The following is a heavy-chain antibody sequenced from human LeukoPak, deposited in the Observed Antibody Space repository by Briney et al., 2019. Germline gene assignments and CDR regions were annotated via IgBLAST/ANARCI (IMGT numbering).Heavy chain of an antibody. CDR1: GFPFSSYW. V-gene: IGHV3-7*01. CDR2: IKEDGSEK. D-gene: IGHD3-10*02. Sequence: PGGSLRLSCAASGFPFSSYWMTWVRQAPGKGLEWVANIKEDGSEKYYVDSVKGRFTISRDNAKNSLYVQMNSLRAEDTAVYYCAELGITMIGGVWGKGTTVTISS. CDR3: AELGITMIGGV. J-gene: IGHJ6*04.